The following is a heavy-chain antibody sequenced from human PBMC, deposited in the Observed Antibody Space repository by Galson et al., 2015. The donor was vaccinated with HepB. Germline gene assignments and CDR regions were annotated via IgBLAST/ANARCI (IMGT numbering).Heavy chain of an antibody. CDR1: GFTFSSYA. Sequence: SLRLSCAASGFTFSSYAMNWVRQAPGKGLEWVSGIGVNDGSIYYANSVKGRFPISRDNSKNTLYLQVNGLRVEDTAIYYCAKGRPERPPEHRGYDLPDYWGQGTLVTVSS. J-gene: IGHJ4*02. V-gene: IGHV3-23*01. D-gene: IGHD5-12*01. CDR2: IGVNDGSI. CDR3: AKGRPERPPEHRGYDLPDY.